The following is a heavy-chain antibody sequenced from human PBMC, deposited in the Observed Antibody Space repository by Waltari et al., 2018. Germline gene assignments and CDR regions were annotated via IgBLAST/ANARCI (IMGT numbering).Heavy chain of an antibody. CDR3: ARTIGAGYFDY. J-gene: IGHJ4*02. D-gene: IGHD6-25*01. CDR2: ISSSISYI. Sequence: EVQLVESGGGLVKPGGSLRLSCAASGFTFCSYSVNWARQAPGKWLVWCSSISSSISYIYYADSVKGRFTISRENAKNALYLKMNSRIAEDTALYYCARTIGAGYFDYWGQGTLVTVSS. CDR1: GFTFCSYS. V-gene: IGHV3-21*01.